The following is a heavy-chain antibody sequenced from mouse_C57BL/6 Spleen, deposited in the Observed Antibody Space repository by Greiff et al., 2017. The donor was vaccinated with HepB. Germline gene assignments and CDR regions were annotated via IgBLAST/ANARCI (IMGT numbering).Heavy chain of an antibody. V-gene: IGHV3-8*01. Sequence: VQLKESGPGLAKPSQPLSLTCSVTGYSITSDYWNWIRKFPGNKLEYMGYISYSGSTYYNPSLKSRISITRDTSKNQYYLQLNSVTTEDTATYYCARYFYYGSSYWYFDVWGTGTTVTVSS. CDR2: ISYSGST. CDR1: GYSITSDY. CDR3: ARYFYYGSSYWYFDV. J-gene: IGHJ1*03. D-gene: IGHD1-1*01.